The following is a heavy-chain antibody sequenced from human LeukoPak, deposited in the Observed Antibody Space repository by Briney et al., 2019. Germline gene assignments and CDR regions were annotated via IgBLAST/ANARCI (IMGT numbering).Heavy chain of an antibody. CDR3: ARASGFYGVGYYGMDV. D-gene: IGHD4-17*01. J-gene: IGHJ6*02. CDR1: GGSISSGSYY. V-gene: IGHV4-61*02. CDR2: IYTSGST. Sequence: SETLSLTCTVSGGSISSGSYYWSWIRQPAGKGLEWIGRIYTSGSTNYNPSLKSRVTISVDTSKNQFSLKLSSVTAADTAVYYCARASGFYGVGYYGMDVWGQGTTVTVSS.